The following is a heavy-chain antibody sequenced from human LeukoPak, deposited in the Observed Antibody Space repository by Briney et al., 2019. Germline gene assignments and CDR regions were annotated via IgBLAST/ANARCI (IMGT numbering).Heavy chain of an antibody. CDR2: IRYDGSNK. Sequence: GGSLRLSCAASGFTFSSYGMHWVRQAPGKGLEWVAFIRYDGSNKYYADSVRGRFTISRDNSKNTLYLQMNSLRAEDTAVYYCAKDSYGSGSYYRTYYFDYWGQGTLVTVSS. D-gene: IGHD3-10*01. CDR1: GFTFSSYG. J-gene: IGHJ4*02. CDR3: AKDSYGSGSYYRTYYFDY. V-gene: IGHV3-30*02.